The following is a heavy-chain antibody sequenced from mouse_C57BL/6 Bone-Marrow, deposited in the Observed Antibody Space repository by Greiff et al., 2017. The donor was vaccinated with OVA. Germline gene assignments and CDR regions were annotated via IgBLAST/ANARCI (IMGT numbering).Heavy chain of an antibody. CDR2: IHPSDSDT. CDR3: AVGDTGYWYFDV. Sequence: QVQLQQPGAELVKPGASVKVSCKASGYTFTSYWMHWVKQRPGQGLEWIGSIHPSDSDTNYNQKFKGKATLTVDKSSSTAYMQLSSLTSEDSAVYYGAVGDTGYWYFDVWGTGTTVTVSS. V-gene: IGHV1-74*01. CDR1: GYTFTSYW. D-gene: IGHD1-1*01. J-gene: IGHJ1*03.